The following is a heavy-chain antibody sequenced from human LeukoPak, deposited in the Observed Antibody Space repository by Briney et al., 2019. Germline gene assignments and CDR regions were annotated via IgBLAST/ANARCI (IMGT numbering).Heavy chain of an antibody. CDR1: GGSISSSNW. J-gene: IGHJ6*02. CDR2: IYHSGST. Sequence: PSETLSLTCAVSGGSISSSNWWSWVRQPPGKGLEWIGQIYHSGSTNCNPSLKSRVTISVDTSKSQFSLKLSSVTAADTAVYYCARRGYYYYYYGMDVWGQGTTVTVSS. CDR3: ARRGYYYYYYGMDV. D-gene: IGHD3-10*01. V-gene: IGHV4-4*02.